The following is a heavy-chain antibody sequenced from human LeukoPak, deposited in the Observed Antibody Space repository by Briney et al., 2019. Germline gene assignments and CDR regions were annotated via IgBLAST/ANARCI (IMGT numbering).Heavy chain of an antibody. Sequence: SQTLSLTCAISGDSVSSNSAAWNWIRQSPSRGLEWLGRTYYRSKWYNDYAVSVKSRITINSDTSKNQFSLQLNSVTPEDTAVYYCARAGAANERARFDYWGQGTLVTVSS. D-gene: IGHD6-13*01. CDR1: GDSVSSNSAA. J-gene: IGHJ4*02. CDR2: TYYRSKWYN. V-gene: IGHV6-1*01. CDR3: ARAGAANERARFDY.